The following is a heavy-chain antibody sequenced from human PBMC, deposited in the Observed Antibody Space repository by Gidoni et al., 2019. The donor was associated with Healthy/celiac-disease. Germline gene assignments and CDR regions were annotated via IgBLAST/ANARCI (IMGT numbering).Heavy chain of an antibody. Sequence: QVQLQESGPGLVKHSETLSLTCNVSGGTISSDYWSWIRQPAGKGLEWIGRIYTSGSTNYNPSLKSRVTMSVDTSKNQFSLKLSSVTAADTAVYYCARDAKSYGDYAVAYNWFDPWGQGTLVTVSS. D-gene: IGHD4-17*01. CDR2: IYTSGST. V-gene: IGHV4-4*07. CDR3: ARDAKSYGDYAVAYNWFDP. J-gene: IGHJ5*02. CDR1: GGTISSDY.